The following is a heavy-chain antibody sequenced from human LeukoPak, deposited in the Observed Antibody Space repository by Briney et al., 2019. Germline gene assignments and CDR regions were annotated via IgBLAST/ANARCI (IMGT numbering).Heavy chain of an antibody. J-gene: IGHJ5*02. CDR3: AREQEGYSSGWSKKGNWFDP. CDR2: IYYSGST. CDR1: GGSISSYY. D-gene: IGHD6-19*01. V-gene: IGHV4-59*01. Sequence: SETLSLTCTVSGGSISSYYWSWIRQPPGKGLEWIGYIYYSGSTNYNPSLKSRVTISVDTSKNQFSLKLSSVTAADTAVYYCAREQEGYSSGWSKKGNWFDPWGQGTLATVSS.